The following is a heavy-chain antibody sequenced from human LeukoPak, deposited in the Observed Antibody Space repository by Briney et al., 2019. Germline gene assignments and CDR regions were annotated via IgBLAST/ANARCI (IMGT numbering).Heavy chain of an antibody. V-gene: IGHV4-39*07. D-gene: IGHD3-22*01. CDR3: ASGPLVLGVYDSSGYHFDN. J-gene: IGHJ4*02. Sequence: SETLSLTCTVSGGSISSSSYYWGWIRQPPGKGLEWIGSIYYSGSTYYNPSLKSRVTTSLDTSKNQFSLSLSSVTAADTAVYYCASGPLVLGVYDSSGYHFDNWGQGALVTVSS. CDR1: GGSISSSSYY. CDR2: IYYSGST.